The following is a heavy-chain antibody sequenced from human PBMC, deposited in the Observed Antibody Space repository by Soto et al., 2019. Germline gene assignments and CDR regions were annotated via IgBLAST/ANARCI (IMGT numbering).Heavy chain of an antibody. CDR3: ARDQGVVIIKDH. CDR1: GFTFRNHA. J-gene: IGHJ4*02. CDR2: IWYDGTSK. D-gene: IGHD2-8*01. V-gene: IGHV3-33*08. Sequence: QVQLVESGGGVVQPGRSLRLSCAASGFTFRNHAMHWVRQAPGKGLEWVGLIWYDGTSKYYADSVKGRFTISRDNSKNTLYLEMNGLRVEYTAIYYCARDQGVVIIKDHWGQGTLVTVSS.